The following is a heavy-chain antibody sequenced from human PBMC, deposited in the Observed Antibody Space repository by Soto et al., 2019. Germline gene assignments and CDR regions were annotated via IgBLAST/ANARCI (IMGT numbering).Heavy chain of an antibody. D-gene: IGHD3-10*01. Sequence: EVQLVESGGGLVQPGGSLRLSCAASGFTFSNYWMSWVRQAPGKGLEWVANIKEDGSERNYVDSVKGRLTISRDNAKNSLYLQLNSLRAADTAVYYCARAGSENDYWGQGTLVTVSA. J-gene: IGHJ4*02. CDR2: IKEDGSER. V-gene: IGHV3-7*05. CDR1: GFTFSNYW. CDR3: ARAGSENDY.